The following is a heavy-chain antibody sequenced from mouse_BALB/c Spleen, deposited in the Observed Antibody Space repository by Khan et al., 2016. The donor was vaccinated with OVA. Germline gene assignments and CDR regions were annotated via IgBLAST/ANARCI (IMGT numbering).Heavy chain of an antibody. J-gene: IGHJ4*01. CDR2: IWNDGNT. CDR3: ARQPYYHYNIMDY. D-gene: IGHD2-10*01. CDR1: GFSLTNYG. Sequence: QVHVKQSGPGLVAPSQSLSITCTLSGFSLTNYGVHWVRQPPGKGLEWLVVIWNDGNTAYNSALKSRLTISKDNSKSQVFLKMNSLQTDDTAMYFCARQPYYHYNIMDYWGQGTSVTVSS. V-gene: IGHV2-6-1*01.